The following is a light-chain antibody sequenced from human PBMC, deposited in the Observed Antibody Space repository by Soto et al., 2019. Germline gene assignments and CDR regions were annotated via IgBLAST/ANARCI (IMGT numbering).Light chain of an antibody. CDR1: TSNIGSNS. V-gene: IGLV1-44*01. CDR3: TAWDDSLTALV. Sequence: QSVLTQPPSASGTPGQSGTISCSGSTSNIGSNSVHWYQHLPGMSPKRLIYNNNQRPSGVPERFSGSKSGTSASLAISGLQSDDESYYYCTAWDDSLTALVFGGVTKLTVL. J-gene: IGLJ3*02. CDR2: NNN.